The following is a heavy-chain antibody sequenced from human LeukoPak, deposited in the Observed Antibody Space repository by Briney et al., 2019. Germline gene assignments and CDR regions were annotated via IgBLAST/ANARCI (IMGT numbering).Heavy chain of an antibody. V-gene: IGHV3-21*01. CDR2: ISSSSSYI. D-gene: IGHD3-22*01. CDR1: GFTFSSYS. J-gene: IGHJ5*02. CDR3: AREDSSGYYEEGWFDP. Sequence: GGSLRLSCAASGFTFSSYSMNWVRQAPGRGLEWVSSISSSSSYIYYADSVKGRFTISRDNAKNSLYLQMNSLRAEDTAVYYCAREDSSGYYEEGWFDPWGQGTLVTLSS.